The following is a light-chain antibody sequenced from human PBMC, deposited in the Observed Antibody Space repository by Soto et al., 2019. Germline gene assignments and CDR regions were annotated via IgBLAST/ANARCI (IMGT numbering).Light chain of an antibody. V-gene: IGKV3-15*01. CDR3: QQYNNWPRT. Sequence: DIVMTQSPVTLSVSPGDRATLSCRASQSVGHNLAWFQQKPGQAPRLLIYGASAGATGIPDRFSGSGFGTEFTLTISSLQSEDLAVYYCQQYNNWPRTFDQGTKVEMK. CDR2: GAS. CDR1: QSVGHN. J-gene: IGKJ1*01.